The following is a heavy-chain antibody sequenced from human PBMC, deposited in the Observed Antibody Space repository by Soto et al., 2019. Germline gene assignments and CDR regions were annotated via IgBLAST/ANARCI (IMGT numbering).Heavy chain of an antibody. V-gene: IGHV4-31*03. CDR2: IYYSGST. Sequence: SETLSLTCTVSGGSISSGGYYWSWIRQHPGKGLEWIGYIYYSGSTYYNPSLKSRVTISVDTSKNQFSLKLSSVTAADTAVYYCARDRGRQKMAAYYFAYWGQGTLVTVSS. D-gene: IGHD1-26*01. CDR1: GGSISSGGYY. J-gene: IGHJ4*02. CDR3: ARDRGRQKMAAYYFAY.